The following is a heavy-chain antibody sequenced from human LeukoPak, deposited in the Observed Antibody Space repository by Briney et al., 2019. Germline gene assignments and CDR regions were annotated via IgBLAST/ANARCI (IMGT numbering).Heavy chain of an antibody. CDR2: TNHSGST. Sequence: SETLSLTCAVYGGSFSGYYWSWIRQPPGKGLEWIGETNHSGSTNYNPSLKSRVTISVDTSKNQFSLKLSSVTAADTAVYYCARGWSCSSTSCYLYYYYYMDVWGKGTTVTVSS. J-gene: IGHJ6*03. CDR3: ARGWSCSSTSCYLYYYYYMDV. V-gene: IGHV4-34*01. D-gene: IGHD2-2*01. CDR1: GGSFSGYY.